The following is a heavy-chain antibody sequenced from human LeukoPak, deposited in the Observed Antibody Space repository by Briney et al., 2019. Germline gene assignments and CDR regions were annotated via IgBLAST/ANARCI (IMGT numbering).Heavy chain of an antibody. J-gene: IGHJ4*02. D-gene: IGHD3-3*01. CDR1: GGSISSYY. V-gene: IGHV4-4*09. CDR3: ARGGPYDFWSGYQGFDY. CDR2: IYTSGST. Sequence: SETLSLTCTVSGGSISSYYWSWIRQPPGKGLEWIGYIYTSGSTNYNPSLKSRVTISVDTSKNQFSLKLSSVTAADTAVYYCARGGPYDFWSGYQGFDYWGQGTLATVSS.